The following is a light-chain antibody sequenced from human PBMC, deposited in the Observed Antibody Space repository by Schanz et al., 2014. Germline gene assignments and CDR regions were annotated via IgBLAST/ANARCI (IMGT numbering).Light chain of an antibody. J-gene: IGKJ1*01. CDR3: QQASSFPRT. Sequence: DIQMTQSPSSVSASVGDRVSITCRASQGVSSWVAWYQQKPGKAPKLLIYAASSLESGVPSRFGGSGSGTAFTLTSSSLQPEDFATYYCQQASSFPRTFGQGTKVQI. CDR2: AAS. V-gene: IGKV1-12*01. CDR1: QGVSSW.